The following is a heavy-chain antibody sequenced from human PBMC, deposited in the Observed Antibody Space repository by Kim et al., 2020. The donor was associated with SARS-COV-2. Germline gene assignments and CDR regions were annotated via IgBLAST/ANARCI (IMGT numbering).Heavy chain of an antibody. Sequence: GGSLRLSCAASGFTFSSYGMHWVRQAPGKGLEWVAVISYDGSNKYYADSVKGRFTISRDNSKNTLYLQMNSLRAEDTAVYYCAKDYDYDFWSGYYNGPRYYYYGMDVWGQGTTVTVSS. CDR2: ISYDGSNK. CDR1: GFTFSSYG. CDR3: AKDYDYDFWSGYYNGPRYYYYGMDV. V-gene: IGHV3-30*18. D-gene: IGHD3-3*01. J-gene: IGHJ6*02.